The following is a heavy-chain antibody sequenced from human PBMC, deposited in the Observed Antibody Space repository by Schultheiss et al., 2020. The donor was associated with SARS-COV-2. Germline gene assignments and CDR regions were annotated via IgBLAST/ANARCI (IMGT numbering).Heavy chain of an antibody. D-gene: IGHD4-17*01. CDR1: GFTFSDHY. CDR3: AREGDFGYYFDY. Sequence: LSLTCAASGFTFSDHYMDWVRQAPGKGLEWVGRTRNKANSYTTEYAASVKGRFTISRDDSKNSLYLQMNSLKTEDTAVYYCAREGDFGYYFDYWGQGTLVTVSS. CDR2: TRNKANSYTT. J-gene: IGHJ4*02. V-gene: IGHV3-72*01.